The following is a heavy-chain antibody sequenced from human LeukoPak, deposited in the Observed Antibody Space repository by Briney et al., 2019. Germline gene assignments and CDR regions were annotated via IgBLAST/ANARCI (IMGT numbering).Heavy chain of an antibody. CDR1: GYTFTSYY. CDR2: INPSGGST. J-gene: IGHJ5*02. Sequence: ASVKVSCKASGYTFTSYYMHWVRQAPGQGLEWMGIINPSGGSTSYAQKFQGRVTMTRDTSTSTVYMELSSLRSEDTAVYYCARAGIAVAGTVSNWFDPWGQGTLVTVSS. CDR3: ARAGIAVAGTVSNWFDP. D-gene: IGHD6-19*01. V-gene: IGHV1-46*01.